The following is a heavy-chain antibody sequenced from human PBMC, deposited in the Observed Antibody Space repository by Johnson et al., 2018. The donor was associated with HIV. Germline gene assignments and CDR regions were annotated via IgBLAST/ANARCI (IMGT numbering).Heavy chain of an antibody. CDR2: INWHGGST. Sequence: VQLVESGGGVVQPGRSLRLSCAASGFTFSSYAMHWVRQAPGKGLEWVSGINWHGGSTGYADSVKGRFTISRDNAKNSLYLQMNSLRAEDTALYYCARDYYDSSGSDAFDIWGQGTMVTVSS. CDR1: GFTFSSYA. V-gene: IGHV3-20*04. D-gene: IGHD3-22*01. CDR3: ARDYYDSSGSDAFDI. J-gene: IGHJ3*02.